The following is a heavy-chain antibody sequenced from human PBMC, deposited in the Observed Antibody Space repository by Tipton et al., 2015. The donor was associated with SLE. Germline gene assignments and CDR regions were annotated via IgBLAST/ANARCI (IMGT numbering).Heavy chain of an antibody. CDR1: EFTFSRYW. V-gene: IGHV3-7*04. D-gene: IGHD5-24*01. J-gene: IGHJ4*02. CDR3: ARGDANSGDY. Sequence: GSLRLSCAASEFTFSRYWMSWVRQAPGKGLEWVANINQDGSEKNYVDSVRGRFTISRDNANNSLYLQMNSLRDEDTTVYYCARGDANSGDYWGQGTLATVSS. CDR2: INQDGSEK.